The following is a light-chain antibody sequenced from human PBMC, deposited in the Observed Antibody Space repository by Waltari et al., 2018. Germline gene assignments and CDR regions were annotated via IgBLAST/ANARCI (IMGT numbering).Light chain of an antibody. J-gene: IGKJ1*01. CDR2: WAS. CDR3: QQYYSTPWT. CDR1: QSLLYSSDSKNY. V-gene: IGKV4-1*01. Sequence: DIVMTQSPDSLAVSLGERATINCTSSQSLLYSSDSKNYLVWFQQKAGQPPKLLIYWASTRGSGVPDRFSGSGSGTDFTLTISRLQAEDVAVYYCQQYYSTPWTFGQGTKVEIK.